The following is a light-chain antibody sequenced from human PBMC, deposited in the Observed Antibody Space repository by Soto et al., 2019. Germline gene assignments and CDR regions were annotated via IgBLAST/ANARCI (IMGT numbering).Light chain of an antibody. Sequence: DIQMTQSPSTLSASVGDTVTVTCGASKSVSGWLAWYQQKPGEAPKLLIYDASALPRGVPSRFSGSGSGTKFTLPIARLQPGDFANYYGQQYEPFSGTFGTGTKVEI. CDR2: DAS. CDR3: QQYEPFSGT. V-gene: IGKV1-5*01. J-gene: IGKJ4*02. CDR1: KSVSGW.